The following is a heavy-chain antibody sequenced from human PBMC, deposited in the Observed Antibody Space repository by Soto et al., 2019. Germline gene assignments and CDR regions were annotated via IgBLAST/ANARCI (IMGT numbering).Heavy chain of an antibody. CDR1: GFTFISYA. CDR2: ISGVTSST. J-gene: IGHJ4*02. D-gene: IGHD6-13*01. V-gene: IGHV3-23*01. CDR3: AKERWAAARTTILDY. Sequence: PGWSLRLSCAASGFTFISYAMSLVLQAPCKWLDWVSAISGVTSSTYYADSVKGRFTISRDSSKNTLYLQMNSLRAEDTAVYYCAKERWAAARTTILDYWGQGTLVTVSS.